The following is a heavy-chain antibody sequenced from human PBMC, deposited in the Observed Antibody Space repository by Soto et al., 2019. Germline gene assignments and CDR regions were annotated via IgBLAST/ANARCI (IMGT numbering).Heavy chain of an antibody. J-gene: IGHJ4*02. CDR2: IIPIFGTA. CDR3: ARGEGGYYAYFDY. V-gene: IGHV1-69*13. Sequence: SVKVSCKASGGTFSSYAISWVRQAPGQGLEWMGGIIPIFGTANYAQKFQGRVTITADESTSTAYMELNSLRSEDTAVYYCARGEGGYYAYFDYWGQGTLVTVSS. CDR1: GGTFSSYA. D-gene: IGHD3-22*01.